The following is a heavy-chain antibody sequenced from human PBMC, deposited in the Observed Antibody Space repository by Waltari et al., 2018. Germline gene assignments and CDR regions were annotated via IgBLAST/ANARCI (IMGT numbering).Heavy chain of an antibody. D-gene: IGHD6-19*01. J-gene: IGHJ4*02. CDR1: GFRFSTYW. CDR3: AGGSGWLIDY. CDR2: IKQDGSEK. V-gene: IGHV3-7*01. Sequence: EVELVESGGDLVQPGGSLRLACAASGFRFSTYWMSWVRQAPGKGLEWVANIKQDGSEKYYVDSVKGRFAISRDNPKNSLYLQMNSLSAEDTAVYYCAGGSGWLIDYWGQGTLVTVSS.